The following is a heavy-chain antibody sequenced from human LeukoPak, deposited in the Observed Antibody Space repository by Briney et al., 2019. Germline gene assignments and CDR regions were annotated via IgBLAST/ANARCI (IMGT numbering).Heavy chain of an antibody. CDR1: GGTFSSYA. D-gene: IGHD3-9*01. CDR3: ARGGILDPFDI. Sequence: GASVKVSCKASGGTFSSYAISWVRQAPGQGLEWMGGIIPIFGTANYAQKFQGRVTITADESTSTAYMELRSLRSDDTAVYYCARGGILDPFDIWGQGTMVTVSS. J-gene: IGHJ3*02. V-gene: IGHV1-69*13. CDR2: IIPIFGTA.